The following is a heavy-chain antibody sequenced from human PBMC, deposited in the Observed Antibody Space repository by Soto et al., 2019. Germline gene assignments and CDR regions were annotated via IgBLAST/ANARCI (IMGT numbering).Heavy chain of an antibody. CDR1: GGSISSYY. J-gene: IGHJ4*02. CDR3: VRTTYFSDSSGYTRCLDY. CDR2: ISSSGSS. Sequence: PSETLSLSCTVSGGSISSYYWSGIRQPPGKGLEWIGYISSSGSSHYNPSLKSRVTISVDTSKNQFSLKLSSVTAADTAVYYCVRTTYFSDSSGYTRCLDYSGQGTMVTVSS. V-gene: IGHV4-59*01. D-gene: IGHD3-22*01.